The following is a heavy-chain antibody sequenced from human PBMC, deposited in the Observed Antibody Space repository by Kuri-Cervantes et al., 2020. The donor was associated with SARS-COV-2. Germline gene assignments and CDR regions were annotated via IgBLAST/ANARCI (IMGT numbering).Heavy chain of an antibody. CDR2: IYHSGST. D-gene: IGHD7-27*01. Sequence: ESLKISCTVSGGSISSSSYYWGWIRQPPGKGLEWIGSIYHSGSTYYNPSLKSRVTISVDTSKNQFSLKLSSVTAADTAVYYCARAAGDQGEYYYYYYMDVWGKGTTVTVSS. V-gene: IGHV4-39*07. CDR3: ARAAGDQGEYYYYYYMDV. CDR1: GGSISSSSYY. J-gene: IGHJ6*03.